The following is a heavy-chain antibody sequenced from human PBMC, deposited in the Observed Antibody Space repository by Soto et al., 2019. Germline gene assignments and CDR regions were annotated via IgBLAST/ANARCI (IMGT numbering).Heavy chain of an antibody. CDR3: ARAGVGTSGEATYYYDSSGYYHFDY. Sequence: QVQLVESGGGVVQPGRSLRLSCAASGFTFSSYAMHWVRQAPGKGLEWVAVISYDGSNKYYADSVKGRFTISRDNSKNTLYLRMNSLRAEDTAVYYCARAGVGTSGEATYYYDSSGYYHFDYWGQGTLVTVSS. D-gene: IGHD3-22*01. CDR1: GFTFSSYA. V-gene: IGHV3-30-3*01. CDR2: ISYDGSNK. J-gene: IGHJ4*02.